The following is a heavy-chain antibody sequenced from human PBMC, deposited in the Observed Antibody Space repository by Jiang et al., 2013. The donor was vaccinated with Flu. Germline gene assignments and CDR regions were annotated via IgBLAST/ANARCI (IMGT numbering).Heavy chain of an antibody. CDR1: GFSLSTSGVG. CDR2: IYWDDDK. CDR3: AHRRESGSSRWFDP. D-gene: IGHD1-26*01. V-gene: IGHV2-5*02. J-gene: IGHJ5*02. Sequence: KPTQTLTLTCTFSGFSLSTSGVGVGWIRQPPGKALEWLALIYWDDDKRYSPSLKSRLTITKDTSKNQVVLTMTNMDPVDTATYYCAHRRESGSSRWFDPWGQGTLVTVSS.